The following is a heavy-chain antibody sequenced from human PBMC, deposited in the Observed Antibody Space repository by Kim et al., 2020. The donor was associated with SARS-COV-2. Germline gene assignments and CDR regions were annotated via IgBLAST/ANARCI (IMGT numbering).Heavy chain of an antibody. D-gene: IGHD6-13*01. J-gene: IGHJ4*02. CDR3: ARSQQLVNIDY. V-gene: IGHV6-1*01. Sequence: NDYAVAVKSRITINPDTSKNQFSLQLNSVTPEDTAVYYCARSQQLVNIDYWGQGTLVTVSS. CDR2: N.